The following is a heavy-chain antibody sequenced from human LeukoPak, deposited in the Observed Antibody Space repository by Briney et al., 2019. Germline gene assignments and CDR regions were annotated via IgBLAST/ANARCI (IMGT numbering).Heavy chain of an antibody. D-gene: IGHD3-10*01. CDR3: ARLYDTSRFDP. Sequence: KPSETLSLTCTVSGGSIDGSNYYWVWIRQPPEKGLEWIGSIYYTGSTYYKPSLESRVTISVDTSKNQFSLKLSSATASDTAVYFCARLYDTSRFDPWGQGTLVTVSS. J-gene: IGHJ5*02. CDR1: GGSIDGSNYY. CDR2: IYYTGST. V-gene: IGHV4-39*01.